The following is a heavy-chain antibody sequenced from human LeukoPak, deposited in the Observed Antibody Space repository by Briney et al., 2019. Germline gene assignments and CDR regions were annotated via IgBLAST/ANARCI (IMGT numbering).Heavy chain of an antibody. D-gene: IGHD4-17*01. CDR1: GYSFTSYW. CDR2: IYPGDSDT. CDR3: ASTTVTTRTYAGHYGMDV. J-gene: IGHJ6*02. V-gene: IGHV5-51*01. Sequence: GESLKISCKGSGYSFTSYWIGWVRQMPGKGLEWMGIIYPGDSDTRYSPSFQGQVTISADKSISTAYLQWSSLKASDTAMYYCASTTVTTRTYAGHYGMDVWGQGTTVTVSS.